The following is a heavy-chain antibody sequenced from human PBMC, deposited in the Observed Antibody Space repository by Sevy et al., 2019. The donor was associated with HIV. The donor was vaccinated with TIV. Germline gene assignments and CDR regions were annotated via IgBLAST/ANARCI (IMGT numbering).Heavy chain of an antibody. CDR1: GFTFSSYS. J-gene: IGHJ4*02. CDR3: ARVWGYCSSTSCYTPNSNFGY. CDR2: ISSSSSYI. V-gene: IGHV3-21*01. D-gene: IGHD2-2*02. Sequence: GGSLRLSCAASGFTFSSYSMNWVRQAPGKGLEWVSSISSSSSYIYYADSVKGRFTISRDNAKNSLYLQMNSLRAEDTAVYYCARVWGYCSSTSCYTPNSNFGYWGQGTLVTVSS.